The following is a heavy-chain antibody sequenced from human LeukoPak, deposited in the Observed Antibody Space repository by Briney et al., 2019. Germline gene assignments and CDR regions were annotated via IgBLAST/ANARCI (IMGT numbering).Heavy chain of an antibody. J-gene: IGHJ6*02. D-gene: IGHD6-19*01. V-gene: IGHV3-53*01. CDR1: GFTLRVNY. CDR2: IYSDGAT. Sequence: GGSLRLSCVASGFTLRVNYMTWIRQTPWRGLEWVSVIYSDGATKYADSAKGRFTISRDNSKSMVYLQMDRLRAEDTAAYYCARCKGGWSDHFYGMDVWGQGTTVTVSS. CDR3: ARCKGGWSDHFYGMDV.